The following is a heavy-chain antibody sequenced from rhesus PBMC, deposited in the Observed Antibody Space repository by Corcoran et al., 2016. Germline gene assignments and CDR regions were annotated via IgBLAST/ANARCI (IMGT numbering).Heavy chain of an antibody. D-gene: IGHD6-31*01. CDR3: ARLIAAAGTSFDY. V-gene: IGHV4S14*01. J-gene: IGHJ4*01. CDR1: GYSISSDYY. Sequence: QVQLQESDPGLVKPSETLSLTCAVSGYSISSDYYWGWFRPPPGKGLEWIGHISSGGRNFLNPSLKSRVTLSVDTSKSQFSLKLSSVTAADTAVYYCARLIAAAGTSFDYWGQGVLVTVSS. CDR2: ISSGGRN.